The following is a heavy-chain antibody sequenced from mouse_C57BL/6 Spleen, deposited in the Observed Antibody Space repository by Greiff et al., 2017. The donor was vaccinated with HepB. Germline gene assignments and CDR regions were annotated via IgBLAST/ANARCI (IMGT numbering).Heavy chain of an antibody. CDR3: ARAGGNWDGTY. J-gene: IGHJ3*01. V-gene: IGHV3-6*01. D-gene: IGHD4-1*01. Sequence: EVKLMESGPGLVKPSQSLSLTCSVTGYSITSGYYWNWIRQFPGNKLEWMGYISYDGSNNYNPSLKNRISITRDTSKNQFFLKLNSVTTEDTATYYRARAGGNWDGTYWGQGTLVTVSA. CDR1: GYSITSGYY. CDR2: ISYDGSN.